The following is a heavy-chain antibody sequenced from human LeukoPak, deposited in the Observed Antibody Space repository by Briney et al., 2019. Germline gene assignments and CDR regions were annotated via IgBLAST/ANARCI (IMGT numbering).Heavy chain of an antibody. Sequence: SETLSLTRAVYGGSFSGYYWSWIPQPAGKGLEWIGEINHSGSTNYNPSLKSRVTISVDTSKNQFSLKLSSVTAADTAVYYCARVRPYSSGWVAPWQYFDLWGRGTLVTVSS. V-gene: IGHV4-34*01. J-gene: IGHJ2*01. CDR3: ARVRPYSSGWVAPWQYFDL. CDR2: INHSGST. D-gene: IGHD6-19*01. CDR1: GGSFSGYY.